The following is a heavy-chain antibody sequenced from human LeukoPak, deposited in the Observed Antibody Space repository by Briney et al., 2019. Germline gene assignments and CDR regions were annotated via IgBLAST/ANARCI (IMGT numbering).Heavy chain of an antibody. CDR2: ICTSGST. Sequence: SETLSLSCAVSGVSLSSYYWSWIRQPAGKGLEWIGRICTSGSTTYNPSPKSRVTMSVDTSKNQFSLKLSSVTAADTAVYYCARGNYYDSSGYHMDIWGQGTMVTVSS. CDR3: ARGNYYDSSGYHMDI. V-gene: IGHV4-4*07. D-gene: IGHD3-22*01. J-gene: IGHJ3*02. CDR1: GVSLSSYY.